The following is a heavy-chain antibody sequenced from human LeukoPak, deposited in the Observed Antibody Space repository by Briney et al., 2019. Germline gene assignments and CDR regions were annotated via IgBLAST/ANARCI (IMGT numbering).Heavy chain of an antibody. D-gene: IGHD5-18*01. CDR2: IYPGDSDT. CDR3: ATRGYSYGKPFDY. V-gene: IGHV5-51*01. J-gene: IGHJ4*02. CDR1: GYSFTSYW. Sequence: PGESLKISCQGSGYSFTSYWIGWVRQMPGKGLEWMGIIYPGDSDTRYSPSFQGQVTISADKSISTAYLQWSSLKASDTAMYYCATRGYSYGKPFDYWGQGTLVTVSS.